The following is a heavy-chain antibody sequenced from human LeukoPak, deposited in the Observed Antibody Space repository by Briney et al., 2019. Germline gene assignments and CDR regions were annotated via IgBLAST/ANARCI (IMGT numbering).Heavy chain of an antibody. J-gene: IGHJ5*02. CDR2: IYYSGST. V-gene: IGHV4-59*12. Sequence: SETLSLTCTVSGGSISSYYWSWIRQPPGKGLEWIGYIYYSGSTNYNPSLKSRVTMSVDTSKNQFSLKLSSVTAADTAVYYCARSTIFTGSYHFAPWGQGTLVTVSS. CDR1: GGSISSYY. D-gene: IGHD3-10*01. CDR3: ARSTIFTGSYHFAP.